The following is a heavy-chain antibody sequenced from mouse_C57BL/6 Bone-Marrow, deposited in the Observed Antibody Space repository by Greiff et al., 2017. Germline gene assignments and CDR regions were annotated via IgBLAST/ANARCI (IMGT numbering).Heavy chain of an antibody. CDR2: INPGSGGT. D-gene: IGHD4-1*01. CDR3: ARSGPDYYAMDY. J-gene: IGHJ4*01. V-gene: IGHV1-54*01. Sequence: QVQLQQSGAELVRPGTSVKVSCKASGYAFTNYLIEWVKQRPGQGLEWIGVINPGSGGTNYNEKFKGKATLTADKSSSTAYMQLSSLTSEDSAVYFCARSGPDYYAMDYWGQGTSVTVSS. CDR1: GYAFTNYL.